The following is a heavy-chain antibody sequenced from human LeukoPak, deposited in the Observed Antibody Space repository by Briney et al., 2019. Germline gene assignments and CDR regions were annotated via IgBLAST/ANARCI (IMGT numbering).Heavy chain of an antibody. CDR1: GGSISSYY. CDR3: AREWSAFDF. D-gene: IGHD3-3*01. CDR2: IYYSGST. Sequence: PSETLSLTCTVSGGSISSYYWSRIRQPPGKGLEWIGYIYYSGSTNYNPSLKSRVTISVDTSKNQFSLKLSSVTAADTAVYYCAREWSAFDFWGQGTMVTVSS. J-gene: IGHJ3*01. V-gene: IGHV4-59*01.